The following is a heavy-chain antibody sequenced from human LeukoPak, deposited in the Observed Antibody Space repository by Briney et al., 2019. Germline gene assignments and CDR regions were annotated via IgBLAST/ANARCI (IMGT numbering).Heavy chain of an antibody. CDR3: ARGGAARLHFQN. V-gene: IGHV4-59*01. CDR2: IYHSGST. Sequence: SETLFLTCTVSGGSISTYYWNWIRQPPGKGLEWIGYIYHSGSTNYNPSLQSRVTISVDTSKNQFSLNLNSVTAADTAVYYCARGGAARLHFQNWGQGTLVTVSS. D-gene: IGHD6-6*01. J-gene: IGHJ1*01. CDR1: GGSISTYY.